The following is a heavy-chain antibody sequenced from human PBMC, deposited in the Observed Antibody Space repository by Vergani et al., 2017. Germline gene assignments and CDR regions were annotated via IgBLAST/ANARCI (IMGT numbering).Heavy chain of an antibody. CDR3: AREGGLYCSGGSGYGMDV. Sequence: QVHLVESGGGLVKPGGSLRLACADSGFTFSDYYMSWIRQAPGKGLDWVSYISRSGSTIYYADSVKGRFTIPRDNAKNSLYLQMNSLSAEDAAVHYCAREGGLYCSGGSGYGMDVWGQGTTVTVSS. CDR1: GFTFSDYY. J-gene: IGHJ6*02. CDR2: ISRSGSTI. D-gene: IGHD2-15*01. V-gene: IGHV3-11*04.